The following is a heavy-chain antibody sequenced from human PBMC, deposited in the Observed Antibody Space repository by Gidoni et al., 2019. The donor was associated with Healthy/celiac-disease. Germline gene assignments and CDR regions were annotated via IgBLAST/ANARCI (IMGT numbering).Heavy chain of an antibody. V-gene: IGHV4-34*01. J-gene: IGHJ4*02. CDR2: INHSGST. Sequence: QVQLQQWGAGLLKPSETLSVTCAVYGGSFSGYYWSWIRQPPGKGLEWIGEINHSGSTNSNPALKSRVTISVDTSKNQFSLKLSSVTAADTAVYYCARGVPPTSPIVVVPAAMGVFDYWGQGTLVTVSS. CDR3: ARGVPPTSPIVVVPAAMGVFDY. D-gene: IGHD2-2*01. CDR1: GGSFSGYY.